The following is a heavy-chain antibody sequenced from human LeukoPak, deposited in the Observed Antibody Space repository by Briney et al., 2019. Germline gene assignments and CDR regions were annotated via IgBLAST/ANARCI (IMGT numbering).Heavy chain of an antibody. J-gene: IGHJ3*02. CDR2: IIPIFGTA. CDR3: ARDIRYAPLAYCGGDCSTDAFDI. D-gene: IGHD2-21*01. CDR1: GGTFSSYA. V-gene: IGHV1-69*13. Sequence: SVKVSCKASGGTFSSYAISWVRQAPGQGLEWMGGIIPIFGTANYAQKFQGRVTITADESTSTAYMELSSLRSEDTAVYYCARDIRYAPLAYCGGDCSTDAFDIWGQGTMVTVSS.